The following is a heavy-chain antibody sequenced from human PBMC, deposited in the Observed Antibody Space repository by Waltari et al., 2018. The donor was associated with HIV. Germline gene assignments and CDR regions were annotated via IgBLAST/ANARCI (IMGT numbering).Heavy chain of an antibody. CDR2: INRGGRT. CDR3: ARGRPPGMLTLDSEWWTGWYFDL. D-gene: IGHD2-8*01. V-gene: IGHV4-34*01. J-gene: IGHJ2*01. Sequence: QVQLQQLVARLLKPSETLSPSCGVSGGRCSVYYWRWRRASPRRGLEWIGEINRGGRTNYNPSLKSRPTISADTSKNEFSLRLKSMTVADTAIYFCARGRPPGMLTLDSEWWTGWYFDLWGRGTLITVSS. CDR1: GGRCSVYY.